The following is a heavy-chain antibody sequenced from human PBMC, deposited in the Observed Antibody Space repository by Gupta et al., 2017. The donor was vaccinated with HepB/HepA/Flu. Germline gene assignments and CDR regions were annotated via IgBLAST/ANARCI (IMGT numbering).Heavy chain of an antibody. D-gene: IGHD3-22*01. Sequence: EGQLLDSGGGLVRPGGSLRLSCSASGFTFSTYAMSWVRQAPGKGLEWLSSTTDTGQNTFYADSVKGRSTISRDNDSNTLYPQMKSLTAEDTAVYYCVIYDNYSYINVLGKG. J-gene: IGHJ6*03. CDR3: VIYDNYSYINV. CDR1: GFTFSTYA. V-gene: IGHV3-23*01. CDR2: TTDTGQNT.